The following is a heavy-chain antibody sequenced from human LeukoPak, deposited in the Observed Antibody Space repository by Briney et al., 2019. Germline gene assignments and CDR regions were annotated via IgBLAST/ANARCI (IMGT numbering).Heavy chain of an antibody. CDR2: ICGANNST. CDR3: AREEVGAPTTY. Sequence: GGSLRLSCIASEFTFTTNPTKWVRQAPGKGLEWVSSICGANNSTHYADSVKGRFTISRDNSKNTQYLQMNSLRAEDTAVYDCAREEVGAPTTYWSQGTLVTVSS. D-gene: IGHD1-26*01. J-gene: IGHJ4*02. CDR1: EFTFTTNP. V-gene: IGHV3-23*01.